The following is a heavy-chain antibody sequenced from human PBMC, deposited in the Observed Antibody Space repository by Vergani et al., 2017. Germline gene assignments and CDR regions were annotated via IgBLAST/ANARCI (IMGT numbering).Heavy chain of an antibody. CDR2: ISSDGGST. CDR3: ASARLLPAAHYYFDY. Sequence: EVQLLESGGGLVQPGGSLRLSCAASGFTFSTYAMTWVRQAPGKGLEWVSTISSDGGSTYYADSVKGRFTISRDNAKNSLYLQMNSLRAEDTAVYYCASARLLPAAHYYFDYWGQGTLVTVSS. CDR1: GFTFSTYA. J-gene: IGHJ4*02. D-gene: IGHD2-2*01. V-gene: IGHV3-23*01.